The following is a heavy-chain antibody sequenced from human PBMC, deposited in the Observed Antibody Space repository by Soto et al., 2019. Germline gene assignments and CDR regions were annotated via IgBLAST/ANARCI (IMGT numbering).Heavy chain of an antibody. D-gene: IGHD2-15*01. J-gene: IGHJ4*02. CDR3: ATDVYCSGGSCYLLHGLVAYYFGY. Sequence: GGSLRLSCAASGFTFSSYGMHWVRQAPGKGLEWVAVISYDGSNKYYADSVKGRFTISRDNSKNTLYLQMNSLRAEDTAVYYCATDVYCSGGSCYLLHGLVAYYFGYWGQGTLVTVSS. CDR1: GFTFSSYG. CDR2: ISYDGSNK. V-gene: IGHV3-30*03.